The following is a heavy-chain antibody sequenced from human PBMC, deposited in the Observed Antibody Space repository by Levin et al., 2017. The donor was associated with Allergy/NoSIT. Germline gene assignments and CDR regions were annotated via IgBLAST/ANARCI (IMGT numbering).Heavy chain of an antibody. Sequence: GESLKISCAVSGFTFSSYAMNWVRQAPGKGLEWVSATSGSGSSTYYADSVKGRFTISRDNSKNTLYLQLNSLRAEDTAVYYCAKAGFEGSGYYLDLDHWGQGTLVTVSS. CDR3: AKAGFEGSGYYLDLDH. J-gene: IGHJ4*02. CDR1: GFTFSSYA. CDR2: TSGSGSST. V-gene: IGHV3-23*01. D-gene: IGHD3-22*01.